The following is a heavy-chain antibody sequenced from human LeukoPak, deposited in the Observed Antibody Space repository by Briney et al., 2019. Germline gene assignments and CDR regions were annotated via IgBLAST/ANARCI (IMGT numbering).Heavy chain of an antibody. CDR2: ISAYNGNT. V-gene: IGHV1-18*01. D-gene: IGHD2-2*01. Sequence: WASVTVSCKASGYTFTSYGISWVRQAPGQGLEWMGWISAYNGNTNYAQKLQGRVTMTTDTSTSTAYMELRSLRSDDTAVYYCARDYCSSTSCPSEHDAFDIWGQGTMVTVSS. CDR3: ARDYCSSTSCPSEHDAFDI. CDR1: GYTFTSYG. J-gene: IGHJ3*02.